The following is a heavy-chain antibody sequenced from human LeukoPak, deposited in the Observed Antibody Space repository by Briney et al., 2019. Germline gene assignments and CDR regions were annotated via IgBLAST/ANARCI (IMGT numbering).Heavy chain of an antibody. V-gene: IGHV3-53*01. CDR1: GLSVSSNF. CDR2: IYGGGST. J-gene: IGHJ4*02. Sequence: GGSLRLSCAATGLSVSSNFMSWVRQAPGKGLEWISVIYGGGSTYYADSVKGRFTISRDTPKNTLYLQMNSLRVEDTAVYYCASWPVGWYGEDSWGQGTLVTVSS. D-gene: IGHD6-19*01. CDR3: ASWPVGWYGEDS.